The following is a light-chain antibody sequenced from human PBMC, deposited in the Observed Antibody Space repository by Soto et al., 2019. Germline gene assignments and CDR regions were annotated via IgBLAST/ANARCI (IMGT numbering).Light chain of an antibody. CDR3: QHYNNWHRT. CDR1: QSVSSN. CDR2: GAS. V-gene: IGKV3-15*01. J-gene: IGKJ1*01. Sequence: EIVMTQSPATLSVSPGERATLSFRASQSVSSNLAWYQQKPGQAPTLLIYGASTRATGIPARFSSSGSVTEFTPTISCRQSENLEVYSCQHYNNWHRTVGQGTKVDIK.